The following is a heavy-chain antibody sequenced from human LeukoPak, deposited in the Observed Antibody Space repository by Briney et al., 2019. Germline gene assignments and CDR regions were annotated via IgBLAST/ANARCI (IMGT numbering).Heavy chain of an antibody. CDR1: GFTLSSFG. CDR2: MWYDGRNK. D-gene: IGHD3-16*01. CDR3: ARVGDMEAFDI. J-gene: IGHJ3*02. Sequence: GGSLRLSCAASGFTLSSFGMVWVRQAPHKGLEWVTLMWYDGRNKYYADSVKGRFTISRDNSKNTVYPQMNSLRGEDTAVYYCARVGDMEAFDIWGQGTRVTVSS. V-gene: IGHV3-33*01.